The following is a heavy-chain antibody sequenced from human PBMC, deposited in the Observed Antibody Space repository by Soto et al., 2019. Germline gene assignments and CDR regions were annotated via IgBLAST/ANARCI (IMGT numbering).Heavy chain of an antibody. Sequence: ASVKVSCKASGYTFTGYYMHWVRQAPGQGLEWMGWINPNSGGTNYAQKFQGRVTMTRDTSISTAYMELSRLRSDDTAVYYCARELSSSWYATYYGMDVWGQGTTVTVSS. CDR3: ARELSSSWYATYYGMDV. CDR1: GYTFTGYY. V-gene: IGHV1-2*02. J-gene: IGHJ6*02. D-gene: IGHD6-13*01. CDR2: INPNSGGT.